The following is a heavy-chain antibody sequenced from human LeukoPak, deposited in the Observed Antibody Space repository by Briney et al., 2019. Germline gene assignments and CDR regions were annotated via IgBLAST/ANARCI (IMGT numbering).Heavy chain of an antibody. V-gene: IGHV1-2*06. CDR3: ARVRDYCDSPFDY. CDR1: GYTFTGYY. D-gene: IGHD3-22*01. J-gene: IGHJ4*02. Sequence: ASVKVSCKASGYTFTGYYMHWVRQAPGQGLEWMGRINPNSGGTNYAQKFQGRVTMTRDTSISTAYMELSRLRSDDTAVYYCARVRDYCDSPFDYWGQGTLVTVSS. CDR2: INPNSGGT.